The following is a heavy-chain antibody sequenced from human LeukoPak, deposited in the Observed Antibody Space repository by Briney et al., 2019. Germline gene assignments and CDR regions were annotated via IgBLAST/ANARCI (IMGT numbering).Heavy chain of an antibody. CDR2: IYYSGST. J-gene: IGHJ4*02. Sequence: SETLSLTCTVSGGSISSYYWSWIRQPPGKGLEWIGYIYYSGSTNYNPSLKSRVTISVDTSKNQFSLKLSSVTAADTAMYYCASYYYDSSGYTWYYFDYWGQGTLVTVSS. CDR1: GGSISSYY. CDR3: ASYYYDSSGYTWYYFDY. V-gene: IGHV4-59*01. D-gene: IGHD3-22*01.